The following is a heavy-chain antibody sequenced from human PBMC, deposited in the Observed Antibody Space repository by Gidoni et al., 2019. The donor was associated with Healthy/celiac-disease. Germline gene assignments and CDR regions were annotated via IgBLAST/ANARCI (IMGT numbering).Heavy chain of an antibody. D-gene: IGHD3-3*01. CDR1: GFTFSSYW. J-gene: IGHJ4*02. Sequence: EVQLVESGGGLVQPGGSLRLSCAASGFTFSSYWMSWVRQAPGKGLGWVANINQDGSEKYYVDSVKGRFTISRDNAKNSLYLQMNSLRAEDTAVYYCARDQYDFWSGYYGVDYWGQGTLVTVSS. CDR2: INQDGSEK. CDR3: ARDQYDFWSGYYGVDY. V-gene: IGHV3-7*01.